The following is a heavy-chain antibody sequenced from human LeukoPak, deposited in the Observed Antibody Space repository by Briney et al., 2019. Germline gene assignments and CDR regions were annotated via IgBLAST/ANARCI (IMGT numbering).Heavy chain of an antibody. CDR1: GFTFSSYW. J-gene: IGHJ4*02. D-gene: IGHD2-2*01. CDR2: IKQDGSEK. CDR3: ARDFSVSASAY. V-gene: IGHV3-7*01. Sequence: SGGSLRLSCAASGFTFSSYWMSWVRQAPGKGLEWVANIKQDGSEKYYVDSVKGRFTISSDNAKNSLYLQMNSLRAEDTAVYYCARDFSVSASAYWGQGTLVTVSS.